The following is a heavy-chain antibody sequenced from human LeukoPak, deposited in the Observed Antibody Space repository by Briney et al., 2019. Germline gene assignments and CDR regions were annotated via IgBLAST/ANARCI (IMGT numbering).Heavy chain of an antibody. V-gene: IGHV4-59*02. CDR1: GGSVSSYY. CDR3: ARGGGDSRWRYYIDY. J-gene: IGHJ4*02. Sequence: SETLSLACTVSGGSVSSYYWSWIRQTPGNGLEWIGDVYYSGSTNYNPSLKSRVTISVDTSKNQFSLKLSSVTAADTAVYYCARGGGDSRWRYYIDYWGQGTLVTVSS. CDR2: VYYSGST. D-gene: IGHD2-21*02.